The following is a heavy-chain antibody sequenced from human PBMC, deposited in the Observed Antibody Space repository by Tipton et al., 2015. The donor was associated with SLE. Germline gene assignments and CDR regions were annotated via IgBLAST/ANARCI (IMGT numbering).Heavy chain of an antibody. Sequence: LRLSCVVANDSITSDYCWGWIRQPPGKGLEWIGNIYQSGSTNYNPSLESRVTISVDTSKNQFSLRLRSVTAADTAVYYCARTLGAIAHTVYDAFDIWGQGNMVNVSS. V-gene: IGHV4-38-2*01. CDR1: NDSITSDYC. J-gene: IGHJ3*02. D-gene: IGHD1-26*01. CDR3: ARTLGAIAHTVYDAFDI. CDR2: IYQSGST.